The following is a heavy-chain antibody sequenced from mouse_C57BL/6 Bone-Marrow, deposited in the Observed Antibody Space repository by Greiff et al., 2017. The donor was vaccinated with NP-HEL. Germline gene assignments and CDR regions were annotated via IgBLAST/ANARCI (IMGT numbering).Heavy chain of an antibody. CDR2: SRNKANDYTT. J-gene: IGHJ4*01. CDR1: GFTFSDFY. CDR3: ARDALYYYGSMDY. D-gene: IGHD1-1*01. Sequence: EVNVVESGGGLVQSGRSLRLSCATSGFTFSDFYMEWVRQAPGKGLEWIAASRNKANDYTTEYSASVKGRFIVSRDTSQSILYLQMNALRAEDTAIYYCARDALYYYGSMDYWGQGTSVTVSS. V-gene: IGHV7-1*01.